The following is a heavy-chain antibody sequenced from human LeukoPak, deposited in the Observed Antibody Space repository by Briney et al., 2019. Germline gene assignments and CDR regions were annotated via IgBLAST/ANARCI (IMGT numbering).Heavy chain of an antibody. CDR2: ISPYNGNR. CDR1: GYTFTKYG. V-gene: IGHV1-18*01. CDR3: ARGRGVYASSSTTFDY. D-gene: IGHD6-6*01. Sequence: ASVKVSCKVSGYTFTKYGITWVRQAPGQGLEWMGWISPYNGNRNYAQKLQDRVTMTTDTSTSTAYMELRSLRSDDTAVYYCARGRGVYASSSTTFDYWGQGTLVTVSS. J-gene: IGHJ4*02.